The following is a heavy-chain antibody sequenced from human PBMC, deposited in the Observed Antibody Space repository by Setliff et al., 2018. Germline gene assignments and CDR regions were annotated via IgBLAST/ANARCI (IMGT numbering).Heavy chain of an antibody. D-gene: IGHD3-3*01. CDR3: TREASVDFWSGYPYYYYMDV. Sequence: GGSLRLSCAASGFTFSSYAMSWVRQAPGKGLEWVGSIRSKAYGGTTEYAASVKGRFTISRDDSKSIAYLQMNSLKTEDTAVYYCTREASVDFWSGYPYYYYMDVWGKGTTVTVS. CDR2: IRSKAYGGTT. CDR1: GFTFSSYA. J-gene: IGHJ6*03. V-gene: IGHV3-49*04.